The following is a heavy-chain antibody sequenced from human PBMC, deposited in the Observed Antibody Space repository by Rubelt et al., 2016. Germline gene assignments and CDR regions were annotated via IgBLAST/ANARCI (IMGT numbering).Heavy chain of an antibody. CDR3: ARFRRFGELRSSAGALDY. J-gene: IGHJ4*02. D-gene: IGHD3-10*01. CDR2: IYYSGST. CDR1: GGSFSGYY. V-gene: IGHV4-34*01. Sequence: QVQLQQWGAGLLKPSETLSLTCAVYGGSFSGYYWSWIRQPPGKGLEWIGYIYYSGSTYYNPSLKSRVTISVDTSKNQFSRKLGSVTAADTSVYYCARFRRFGELRSSAGALDYWGQGTLVTVSS.